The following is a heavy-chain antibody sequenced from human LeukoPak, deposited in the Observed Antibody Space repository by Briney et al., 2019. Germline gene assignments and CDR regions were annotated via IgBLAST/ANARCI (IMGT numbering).Heavy chain of an antibody. V-gene: IGHV4-34*01. CDR3: ARGRNYVSDYYFDV. Sequence: SETLSLTCAVYGVSLRGYYWSWIRQSPEKGLEWIGEISHEGDSIYNPSLKSRLTLPVDMSKNQFSLKLRSVTAADTAVYYCARGRNYVSDYYFDVWGKGTTVIVSS. CDR2: ISHEGDS. J-gene: IGHJ6*03. D-gene: IGHD1-7*01. CDR1: GVSLRGYY.